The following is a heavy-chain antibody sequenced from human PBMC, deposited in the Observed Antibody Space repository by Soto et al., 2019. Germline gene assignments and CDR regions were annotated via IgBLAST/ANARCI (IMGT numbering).Heavy chain of an antibody. V-gene: IGHV4-31*03. CDR1: GGSISSGGYY. D-gene: IGHD6-13*01. J-gene: IGHJ4*02. Sequence: QVQLQESGPGLVMPSQTLSLTCTVSGGSISSGGYYWRWIRQHPGEGLEWIGYIYYSGSTYYNPSLKSRVTIAVDTSKNQFSLKLSSVTAADTAVYYCARGGARGQQLVLDYWGQGTLVTVSS. CDR3: ARGGARGQQLVLDY. CDR2: IYYSGST.